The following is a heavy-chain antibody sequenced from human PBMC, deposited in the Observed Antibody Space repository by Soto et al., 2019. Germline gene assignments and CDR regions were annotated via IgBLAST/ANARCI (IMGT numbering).Heavy chain of an antibody. D-gene: IGHD3-10*01. V-gene: IGHV3-7*01. Sequence: GGSLRLSCAASGFTFSSYWMSWVRQAPGKGLEWVANIKQDGSEKYYVDSVKGRFTISRDNAKNSLYLQMNSLRAEDTAVYYCARVRRFMVRGVKDAFDIWGQGTMVTVSS. CDR3: ARVRRFMVRGVKDAFDI. J-gene: IGHJ3*02. CDR2: IKQDGSEK. CDR1: GFTFSSYW.